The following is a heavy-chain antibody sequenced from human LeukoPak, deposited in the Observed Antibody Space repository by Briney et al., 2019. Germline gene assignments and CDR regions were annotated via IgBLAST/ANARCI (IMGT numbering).Heavy chain of an antibody. Sequence: GGSLRPSCAASGFTFSSYAMHWVGQAPGKGLEWVAVISYDGSNKYYADSVKGRFTISRDNSKTTLYLQMNSLRAEDTAVYYCAKDGITARPGGYYFDDWGQGTLVTVSS. J-gene: IGHJ4*02. CDR3: AKDGITARPGGYYFDD. D-gene: IGHD6-6*01. V-gene: IGHV3-30-3*01. CDR2: ISYDGSNK. CDR1: GFTFSSYA.